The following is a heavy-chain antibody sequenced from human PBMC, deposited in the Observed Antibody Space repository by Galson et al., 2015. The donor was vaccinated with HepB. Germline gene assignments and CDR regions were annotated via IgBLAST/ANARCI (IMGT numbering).Heavy chain of an antibody. Sequence: SVKVSCKASGYTFTSYAMHWVRQAPGQRLEWMGWINAGNGNTKYSQKFQGRVTITRDTSASTAYMELSSLRSEDTAVYYCARAAAGHKWFDYWGQGTLVTVSS. J-gene: IGHJ4*02. V-gene: IGHV1-3*01. D-gene: IGHD6-13*01. CDR3: ARAAAGHKWFDY. CDR1: GYTFTSYA. CDR2: INAGNGNT.